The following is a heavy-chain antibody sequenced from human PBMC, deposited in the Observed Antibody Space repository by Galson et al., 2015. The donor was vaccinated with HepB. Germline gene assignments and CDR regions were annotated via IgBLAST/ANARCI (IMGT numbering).Heavy chain of an antibody. D-gene: IGHD5-18*01. CDR2: ISYDGSNK. CDR1: GFTFSSYG. Sequence: SLRLSCAASGFTFSSYGMHWVRQAPGKGLEWVAVISYDGSNKYCADSVKGRFTIPRDNSKNTLYLQMNSLRAEDTAVYYCAKDFLGYSYGYSWGYGMDVWGQGTTVTVSS. J-gene: IGHJ6*02. CDR3: AKDFLGYSYGYSWGYGMDV. V-gene: IGHV3-30*18.